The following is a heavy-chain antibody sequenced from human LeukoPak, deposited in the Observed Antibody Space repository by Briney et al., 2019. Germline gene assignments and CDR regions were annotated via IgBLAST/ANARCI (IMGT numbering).Heavy chain of an antibody. CDR2: IIPIFGTA. CDR3: ARDSITMTAFDI. J-gene: IGHJ3*02. D-gene: IGHD3-22*01. CDR1: GGTFSSYA. Sequence: ASVKVSCKASGGTFSSYAISWVRQAPGQGLEWMGGIIPIFGTANYAQKFQGRVTITADESTSTAYMELSSLRSEDTAMYYCARDSITMTAFDIWGQGTMVTVSS. V-gene: IGHV1-69*01.